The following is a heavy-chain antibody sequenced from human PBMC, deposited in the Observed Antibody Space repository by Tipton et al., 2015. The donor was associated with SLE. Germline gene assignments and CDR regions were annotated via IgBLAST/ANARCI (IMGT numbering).Heavy chain of an antibody. V-gene: IGHV3-30*04. CDR3: ARGPIAVAGYFDY. CDR2: ISYDGRNK. J-gene: IGHJ4*02. D-gene: IGHD6-19*01. CDR1: GFTFSSYA. Sequence: SLRLSCAASGFTFSSYAMHWVRQAPGKGLEWVAVISYDGRNKYYADSVKGRFTISRDTSKNTLYLQMNSLRAEDTAVYYCARGPIAVAGYFDYWGQGTLVTVSS.